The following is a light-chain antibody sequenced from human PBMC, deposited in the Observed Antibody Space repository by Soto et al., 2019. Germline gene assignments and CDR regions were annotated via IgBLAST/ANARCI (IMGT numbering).Light chain of an antibody. CDR3: QHGKISTST. V-gene: IGKV1-9*01. Sequence: DIQLTQSPSFLSASVGDRVTITCRASQGISSYLAWYQQKPGKAPKLLIYAASTFQSGVPSRFSGSGSGTQFTLTFSSLQPEDFAIYYGQHGKISTSTYGQGTKVEIK. CDR2: AAS. CDR1: QGISSY. J-gene: IGKJ1*01.